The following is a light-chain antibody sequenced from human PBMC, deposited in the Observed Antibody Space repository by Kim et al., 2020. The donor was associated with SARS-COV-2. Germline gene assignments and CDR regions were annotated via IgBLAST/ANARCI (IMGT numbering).Light chain of an antibody. V-gene: IGKV1-5*01. J-gene: IGKJ1*01. CDR1: QSISTW. CDR3: QQYKSYPWT. CDR2: DAS. Sequence: ASVGDRRTITCRASQSISTWLAWYQQKPGKAPKVLIYDASSLESGVPSRFSGSGSGTEFTLTIVSLQPDDFATYYCQQYKSYPWTFGQGTKVDIK.